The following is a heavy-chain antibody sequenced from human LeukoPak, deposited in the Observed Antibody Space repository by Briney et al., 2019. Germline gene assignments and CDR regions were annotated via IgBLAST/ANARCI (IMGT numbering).Heavy chain of an antibody. CDR2: INHSGST. CDR3: ARRRTYYYGSGSFTPGSYFDY. J-gene: IGHJ4*02. V-gene: IGHV4-34*01. Sequence: PSETLPLTCAVYGVSFSGYYWSWLRQPPGKGLEGLGEINHSGSTNYNPSLKSRVTISVDTSKNQFSLNLSSVTAADTAVYYCARRRTYYYGSGSFTPGSYFDYWGQGTLVTVSS. CDR1: GVSFSGYY. D-gene: IGHD3-10*01.